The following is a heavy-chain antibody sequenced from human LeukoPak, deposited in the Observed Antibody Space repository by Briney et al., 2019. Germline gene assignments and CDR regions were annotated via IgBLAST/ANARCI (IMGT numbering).Heavy chain of an antibody. D-gene: IGHD3-10*01. CDR1: GGSISSSSYY. J-gene: IGHJ4*02. V-gene: IGHV4-39*07. CDR3: ARAFTGVRGVRYGRLELDY. Sequence: SETLSLTCTVSGGSISSSSYYWGWIRQPPGKGLEWIGSIYYSGSTYYNPSFKSRVTISVDTSKNQFSLKLSSVTAADTAVYYCARAFTGVRGVRYGRLELDYWGQGTLVTVSS. CDR2: IYYSGST.